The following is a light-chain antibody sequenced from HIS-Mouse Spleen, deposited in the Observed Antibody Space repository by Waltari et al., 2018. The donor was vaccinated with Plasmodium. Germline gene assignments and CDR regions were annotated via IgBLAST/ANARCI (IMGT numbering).Light chain of an antibody. CDR3: CSYAGSYTLV. CDR2: DVS. Sequence: QSALTQPRSVSGSPRRSVTISCHGTSSDVCGYHHVSCYHQHPGKAPKLMIYDVSKRPSGVPDRFSGSKSGNTASLTISGLQAEDEADYYCCSYAGSYTLVFGGGTKLTVL. V-gene: IGLV2-11*01. CDR1: SSDVCGYHH. J-gene: IGLJ2*01.